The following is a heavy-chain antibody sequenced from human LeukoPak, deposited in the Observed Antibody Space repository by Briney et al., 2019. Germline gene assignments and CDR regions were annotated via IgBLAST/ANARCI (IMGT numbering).Heavy chain of an antibody. CDR1: GGTFSSYA. CDR2: IIPILGIA. J-gene: IGHJ4*02. V-gene: IGHV1-69*04. CDR3: ARGYCSGGSCYPADY. D-gene: IGHD2-15*01. Sequence: SVKVSCKASGGTFSSYAISWVRQAPGQGLEWMGRIIPILGIANYAQKFQGRVTITANKSTSTAYMELSSLRSEDTAVYYCARGYCSGGSCYPADYWGQGTLVTVSS.